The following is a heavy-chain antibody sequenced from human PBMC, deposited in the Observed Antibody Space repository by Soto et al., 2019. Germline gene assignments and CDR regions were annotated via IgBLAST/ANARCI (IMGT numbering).Heavy chain of an antibody. CDR1: GFTFGSYA. CDR2: ISGSGGST. CDR3: AKYVRGPYAAVYYFDY. V-gene: IGHV3-23*01. Sequence: GGSLRLSCAASGFTFGSYAMSWVRQAPGEGLEWVSAISGSGGSTYYAVSVKGRFTVSRDNSKNTVYLQKNSLRAEDTAVYYCAKYVRGPYAAVYYFDYWGQGTLVTVSS. J-gene: IGHJ4*02. D-gene: IGHD2-2*01.